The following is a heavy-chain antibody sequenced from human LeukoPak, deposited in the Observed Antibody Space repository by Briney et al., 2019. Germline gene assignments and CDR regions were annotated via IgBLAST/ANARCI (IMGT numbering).Heavy chain of an antibody. CDR3: ARDFGRQWLAYYMDV. CDR2: ISSSSSYI. CDR1: GFTFSSYS. Sequence: GGSLRLSCAASGFTFSSYSMNWVRQAPGKGLEWVSSISSSSSYIYYADSVEGRFTISRDNAKNSLYLQMNSLRAEDTAVYYCARDFGRQWLAYYMDVWGKGTTVTVSS. V-gene: IGHV3-21*01. D-gene: IGHD6-19*01. J-gene: IGHJ6*03.